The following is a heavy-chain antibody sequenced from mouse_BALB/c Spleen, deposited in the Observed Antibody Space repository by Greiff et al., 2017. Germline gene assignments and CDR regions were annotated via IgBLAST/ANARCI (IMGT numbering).Heavy chain of an antibody. CDR1: GFTFSSYG. J-gene: IGHJ2*01. V-gene: IGHV5-6*01. D-gene: IGHD2-14*01. CDR3: ARRGHRDVDY. Sequence: EVQVVESGGDLVKPGGSLKLSCAASGFTFSSYGMSWVRQTPDKRLEWVATISSGGSYTYYPDSVKGRFTISRDNAKNTLYLQMSSLKSEDTAMYYCARRGHRDVDYWGQGTTLTVSS. CDR2: ISSGGSYT.